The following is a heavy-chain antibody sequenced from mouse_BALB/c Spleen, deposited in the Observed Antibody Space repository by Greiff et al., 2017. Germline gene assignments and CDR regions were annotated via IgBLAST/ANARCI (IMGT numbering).Heavy chain of an antibody. J-gene: IGHJ3*01. CDR1: GYTFSSYW. D-gene: IGHD1-2*01. V-gene: IGHV1-9*01. CDR3: ARITTATWFAY. CDR2: ILPGSGST. Sequence: VKLVESGAELMKPGASVKISCKATGYTFSSYWIEWVKQRPGHGLEWIGEILPGSGSTNYNEKFKGKATFTADTSSNTAYMQLSSLTSEDSAVYYCARITTATWFAYWGQGTLVTVSA.